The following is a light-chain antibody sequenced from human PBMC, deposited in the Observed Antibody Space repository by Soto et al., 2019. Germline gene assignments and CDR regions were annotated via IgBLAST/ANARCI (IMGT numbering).Light chain of an antibody. CDR3: SSYTGDRDPYV. CDR2: EVT. CDR1: SSDVGSYNF. V-gene: IGLV2-8*01. J-gene: IGLJ1*01. Sequence: QSALTQPPSASGSPGQSVTISCTGTSSDVGSYNFVSWYQQHPGKAPKLLIYEVTKRPSGVPDRFSGSKSANTASLTVSGLQAEDEAEYFCSSYTGDRDPYVFGIGTKVTVL.